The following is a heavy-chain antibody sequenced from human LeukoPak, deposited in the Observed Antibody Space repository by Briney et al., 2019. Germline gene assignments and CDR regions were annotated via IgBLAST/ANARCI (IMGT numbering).Heavy chain of an antibody. CDR3: ASRDKGYYYGLDV. Sequence: GGTLRLSCAASGFTGSSNYMSWVRQAPGKGQEWVSIISGGGGTYYADSVKDRFTISRDNSKSTLYLQMKSLRAEDTAVYYCASRDKGYYYGLDVWGQGTTVTVSS. CDR1: GFTGSSNY. V-gene: IGHV3-66*01. J-gene: IGHJ6*02. D-gene: IGHD5-24*01. CDR2: ISGGGGT.